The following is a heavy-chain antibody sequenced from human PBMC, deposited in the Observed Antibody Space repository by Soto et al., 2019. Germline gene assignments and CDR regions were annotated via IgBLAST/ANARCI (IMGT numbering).Heavy chain of an antibody. CDR2: IHFSGST. V-gene: IGHV4-59*12. J-gene: IGHJ4*02. CDR3: ARESTGYFDY. CDR1: GGSINSNY. D-gene: IGHD3-9*01. Sequence: SETLSLTCFVSGGSINSNYWNWIRQPPGKGLEWIGYIHFSGSTNYNPSLKGRFTISRDNSKNTLYLQMNSLRAEDTAVYYCARESTGYFDYWGQGTLVTVSS.